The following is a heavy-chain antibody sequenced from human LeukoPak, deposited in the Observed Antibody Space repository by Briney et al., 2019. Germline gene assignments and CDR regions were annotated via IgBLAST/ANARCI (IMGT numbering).Heavy chain of an antibody. V-gene: IGHV3-48*03. CDR3: ARDSGPFGSGSYYSRLYYFDY. CDR1: GFTFSSYE. J-gene: IGHJ4*02. CDR2: ISSSGSTI. Sequence: QPGGSLRLSCAASGFTFSSYEMNWVRQAPGKGLEWVSYISSSGSTIYYADSVKGRFTISRDNAKNSLYLQMNSLRAEDTAVYYCARDSGPFGSGSYYSRLYYFDYWGQGTLVTVSA. D-gene: IGHD3-10*01.